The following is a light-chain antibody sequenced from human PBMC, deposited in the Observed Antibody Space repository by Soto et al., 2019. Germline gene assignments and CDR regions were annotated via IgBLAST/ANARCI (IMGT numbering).Light chain of an antibody. CDR2: EVN. V-gene: IGLV2-14*01. J-gene: IGLJ1*01. CDR1: SSDVGDSNS. Sequence: QSVPAQPASVSGSPGQSITISCTGTSSDVGDSNSVSWYQQHPGKAPKLMIYEVNNRPSGVSNRFSGSKSGNTASLAISGLQAEDEADYYCISYRSSSTLYVFGTGTKLTVL. CDR3: ISYRSSSTLYV.